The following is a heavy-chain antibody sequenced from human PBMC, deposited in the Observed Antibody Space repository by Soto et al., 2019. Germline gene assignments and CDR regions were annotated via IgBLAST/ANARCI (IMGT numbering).Heavy chain of an antibody. CDR1: GFIFRNYA. CDR2: ISGTGGST. D-gene: IGHD6-13*01. Sequence: PGGSLRLSCAGSGFIFRNYAMSWVRQAPGKGLEWVSTISGTGGSTYYADSVKVRFTIFRDNSKSTLYLQMSSLRADDTAVYYCAKAAPGPEFGCWGQGTLVTVSS. J-gene: IGHJ4*02. V-gene: IGHV3-23*01. CDR3: AKAAPGPEFGC.